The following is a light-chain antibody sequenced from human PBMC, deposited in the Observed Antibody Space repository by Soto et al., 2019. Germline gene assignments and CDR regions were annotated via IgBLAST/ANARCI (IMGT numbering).Light chain of an antibody. CDR1: QTVSSN. J-gene: IGKJ1*01. Sequence: EIVLTQSPGTLSLSPGERATLSCRASQTVSSNLAWYQQKPGQAPRLLIYGASTRATGIPARFSGSGSGTEFTLTISSLKYEDFAVYYCQQYNNWPRTFGQGTKVDIK. CDR2: GAS. V-gene: IGKV3-15*01. CDR3: QQYNNWPRT.